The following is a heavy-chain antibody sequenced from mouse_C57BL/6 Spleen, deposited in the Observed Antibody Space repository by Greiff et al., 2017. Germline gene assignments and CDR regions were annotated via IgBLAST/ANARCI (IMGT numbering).Heavy chain of an antibody. Sequence: QVQLKESGPGLVAPSQSLSITCTVSGFSLTSYGVDWVRQSPGKGLEWLGVIWGVGSTNYNSALKSRLSISKDNSKSKVFLKMNSLLTDDTAMYYCASENDYGGFAYWGQGTLVTVSA. CDR2: IWGVGST. V-gene: IGHV2-6*01. CDR3: ASENDYGGFAY. J-gene: IGHJ3*01. CDR1: GFSLTSYG. D-gene: IGHD2-4*01.